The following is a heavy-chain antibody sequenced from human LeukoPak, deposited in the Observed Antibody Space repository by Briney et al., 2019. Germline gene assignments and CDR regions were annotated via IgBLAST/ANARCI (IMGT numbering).Heavy chain of an antibody. CDR1: GYTFTSYD. D-gene: IGHD3-10*01. CDR3: ARDGSRSYYNSFDY. Sequence: GASVKVSCKASGYTFTSYDINWVRQATGQGLEWMGWMNPNSGNTGYAQKFQGRVTMTRNTSISTAYMELSSLRSEDTAVYYCARDGSRSYYNSFDYWGQGTLVTVSS. V-gene: IGHV1-8*01. J-gene: IGHJ4*02. CDR2: MNPNSGNT.